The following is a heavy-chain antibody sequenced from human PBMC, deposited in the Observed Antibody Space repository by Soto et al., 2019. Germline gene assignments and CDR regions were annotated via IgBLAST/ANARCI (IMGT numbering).Heavy chain of an antibody. CDR3: ARDLGSYDILNGYYKGDAFDI. V-gene: IGHV1-2*04. CDR1: GYTFTGYY. CDR2: NNPNSGGT. J-gene: IGHJ3*02. Sequence: QVQLVQSGAEVKKPGASVKVSCKASGYTFTGYYMHWVRQAPGQGLEWMGWNNPNSGGTNYAQKFQGWVTMTRDTSISTATMELSRLRSDDTAVYYCARDLGSYDILNGYYKGDAFDIWGQGTMVTVSS. D-gene: IGHD3-9*01.